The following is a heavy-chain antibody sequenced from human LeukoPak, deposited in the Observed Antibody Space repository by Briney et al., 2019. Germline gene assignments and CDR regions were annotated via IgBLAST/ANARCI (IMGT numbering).Heavy chain of an antibody. J-gene: IGHJ1*01. CDR1: GYASTNYY. D-gene: IGHD3-22*01. CDR2: INPSGGST. Sequence: ASVKVSCKASGYASTNYYMHWVRQAPGQGLEWMGIINPSGGSTSYAQKFQGRVTMTSDTSTSTVYMEMSSLRSEDTAVYYCARPYDASGYYYFQYWGQGTLVTVSS. CDR3: ARPYDASGYYYFQY. V-gene: IGHV1-46*01.